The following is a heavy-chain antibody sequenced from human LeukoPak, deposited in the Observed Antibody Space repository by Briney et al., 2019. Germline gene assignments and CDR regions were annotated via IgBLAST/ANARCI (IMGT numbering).Heavy chain of an antibody. CDR3: ARGRLDLRSYYDFWSGPLYYFDY. CDR2: VYYSGTT. D-gene: IGHD3-3*01. V-gene: IGHV4-59*01. CDR1: SGSISTYY. J-gene: IGHJ4*02. Sequence: SSETLSLTCTVSSGSISTYYWGWIRQPPGKGLEWIGCVYYSGTTYYNPSLKSRVTISVDTSKNQFSLKLHSVTASDTAVYYCARGRLDLRSYYDFWSGPLYYFDYWGQGTLVTVSS.